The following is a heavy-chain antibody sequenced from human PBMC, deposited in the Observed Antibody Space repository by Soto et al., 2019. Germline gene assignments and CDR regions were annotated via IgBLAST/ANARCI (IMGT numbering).Heavy chain of an antibody. D-gene: IGHD2-2*01. J-gene: IGHJ5*02. V-gene: IGHV4-59*01. Sequence: SETLSLTCTVSGGSISSYYWSWIRQPPGKGLEWIGYIYYSGSTNYNPSLKSRVTISVDTSKNQFSLKLSSVTAADTAVYYCARVISNPVVPAAPTNWFDPWGQGTLVTVSS. CDR2: IYYSGST. CDR3: ARVISNPVVPAAPTNWFDP. CDR1: GGSISSYY.